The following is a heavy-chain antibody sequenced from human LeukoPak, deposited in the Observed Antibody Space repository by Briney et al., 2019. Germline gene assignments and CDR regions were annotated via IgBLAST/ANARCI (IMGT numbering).Heavy chain of an antibody. Sequence: PGGSLRLSCAASGFTFSSYAMSWVRQAPGKGLEGVAVISYDGSNKYYADSVKGRFTISRDNSKNTLYLQMNSLRAEDTAVYYCARDGDMRTTTIFGVVLGWGQGTLVTVSS. V-gene: IGHV3-30*04. CDR3: ARDGDMRTTTIFGVVLG. CDR2: ISYDGSNK. CDR1: GFTFSSYA. D-gene: IGHD3-3*01. J-gene: IGHJ4*02.